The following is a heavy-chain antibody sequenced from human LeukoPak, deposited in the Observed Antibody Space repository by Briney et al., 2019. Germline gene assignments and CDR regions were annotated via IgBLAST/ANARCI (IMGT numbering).Heavy chain of an antibody. Sequence: GGSLRLSCEASGFTFGSYAMTWVRQAPGKGLDWVSVIGASGADTYYADSVKGRFTVSRDNAKNTLYLHMSSLRAEETAVYFCARRPRDSSGYYLGAFHDWGQGTTVTVSS. J-gene: IGHJ3*01. D-gene: IGHD3-22*01. CDR1: GFTFGSYA. CDR2: IGASGADT. CDR3: ARRPRDSSGYYLGAFHD. V-gene: IGHV3-23*01.